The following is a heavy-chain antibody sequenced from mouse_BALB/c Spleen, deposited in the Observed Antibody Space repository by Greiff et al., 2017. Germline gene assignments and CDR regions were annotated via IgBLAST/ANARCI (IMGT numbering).Heavy chain of an antibody. V-gene: IGHV5-6*01. CDR1: GFTFSSYG. CDR2: ISSGGSYT. J-gene: IGHJ3*01. Sequence: EVQGVESGGDLVKPGGSLKLSCAASGFTFSSYGMSWVRQTPDKRLEWVATISSGGSYTYYPDSVKGRFTISRDNAKNTLYLQMSSLKSEDTAMYYCASIYDGYYGFAYWGQGTLVTVSA. CDR3: ASIYDGYYGFAY. D-gene: IGHD2-3*01.